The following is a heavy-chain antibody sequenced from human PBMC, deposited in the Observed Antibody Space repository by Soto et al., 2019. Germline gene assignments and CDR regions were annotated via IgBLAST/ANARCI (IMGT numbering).Heavy chain of an antibody. V-gene: IGHV4-39*01. D-gene: IGHD1-26*01. CDR2: IYYSGST. J-gene: IGHJ5*02. Sequence: QLHLRESGPGLVKPSETLSLTCTVSGGSITSSSYYWGWIRQPPGKGLEWIGSIYYSGSTYYNPSLKSLVTISVDTSKNQFSLKLSSVTAADTAVYYCATQEVGGSYVYTFDPWGQGTLVTVSS. CDR3: ATQEVGGSYVYTFDP. CDR1: GGSITSSSYY.